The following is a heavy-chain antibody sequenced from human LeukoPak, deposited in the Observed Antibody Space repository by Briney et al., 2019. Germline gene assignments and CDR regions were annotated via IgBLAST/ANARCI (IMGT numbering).Heavy chain of an antibody. D-gene: IGHD6-19*01. CDR3: ARTQREHQTSGWSTYYYYYMDV. Sequence: ASVKVSCKTSGYTFTGYYMHWVRQAPAQGLEWMGWINPNSGGTNYAQKFQGRVTMTTDTSISTAYMELTRLRSDDTAVYFCARTQREHQTSGWSTYYYYYMDVWGKGTTVTVSS. J-gene: IGHJ6*03. CDR2: INPNSGGT. V-gene: IGHV1-2*02. CDR1: GYTFTGYY.